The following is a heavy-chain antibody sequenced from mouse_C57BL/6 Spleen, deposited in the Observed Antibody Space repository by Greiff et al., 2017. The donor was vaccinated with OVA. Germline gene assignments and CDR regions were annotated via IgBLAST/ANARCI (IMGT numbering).Heavy chain of an antibody. CDR1: GYAFSSSW. CDR2: IYPGDGDT. D-gene: IGHD2-5*01. CDR3: AVYYSNFYFDY. V-gene: IGHV1-82*01. J-gene: IGHJ2*01. Sequence: VQLQQSGPELVKPGASVKISCKASGYAFSSSWMNWVKQRPGQGLEWIGRIYPGDGDTNYNGKFKGKATLTADKSSSTAYMQLSSLTSEDSAVYFCAVYYSNFYFDYWGQGTTLTVSS.